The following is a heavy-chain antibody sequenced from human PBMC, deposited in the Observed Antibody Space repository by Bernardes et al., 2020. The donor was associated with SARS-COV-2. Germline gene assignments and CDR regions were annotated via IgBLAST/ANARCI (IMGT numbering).Heavy chain of an antibody. D-gene: IGHD5-18*01. CDR2: IYYSGSP. V-gene: IGHV4-31*03. Sequence: SETLSLTCTVSGGSISSGGYYWSWIRQHPGKGLEWIGHIYYSGSPYYNPSLKSRLTISVDTSKNQFSLKLSSVTAADTAVYYCARVVDSATDWFDPWGQGTLVTVSS. CDR3: ARVVDSATDWFDP. CDR1: GGSISSGGYY. J-gene: IGHJ5*02.